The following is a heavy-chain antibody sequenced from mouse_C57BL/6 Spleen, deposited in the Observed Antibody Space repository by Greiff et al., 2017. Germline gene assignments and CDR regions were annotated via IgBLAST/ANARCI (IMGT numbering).Heavy chain of an antibody. J-gene: IGHJ4*01. Sequence: EVKLMESGGGLVQPGGSLSLSCAASGFTFTDYYMSWVRQPPGKALEWLGFIRNKANGYTTEDSASVKGRFTISRDNSQSILYLQMNALRAEDSATYYCARYICGYYYAMDYWGQGTSVTVSS. D-gene: IGHD2-2*01. CDR1: GFTFTDYY. CDR2: IRNKANGYTT. CDR3: ARYICGYYYAMDY. V-gene: IGHV7-3*01.